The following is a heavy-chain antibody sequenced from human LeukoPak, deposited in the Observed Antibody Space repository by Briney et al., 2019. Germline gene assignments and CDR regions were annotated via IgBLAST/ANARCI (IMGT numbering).Heavy chain of an antibody. J-gene: IGHJ4*02. V-gene: IGHV3-23*01. CDR2: ISGSGAST. Sequence: GGSLRLSCAASGFPFRTSAMSWVRRAPGKGLEWVSAISGSGASTYYADSVKGRFTISRDNSKNTLYLQINSLRAEDTAVYHCAKGVSGYVPGYWGQGTLVTVSS. CDR1: GFPFRTSA. CDR3: AKGVSGYVPGY. D-gene: IGHD6-25*01.